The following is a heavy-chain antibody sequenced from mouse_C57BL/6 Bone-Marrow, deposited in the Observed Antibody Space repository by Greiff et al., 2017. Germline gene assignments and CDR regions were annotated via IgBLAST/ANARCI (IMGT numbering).Heavy chain of an antibody. CDR1: GYTFTSYW. Sequence: VQLQQPGAELVKPGASVKMSCKASGYTFTSYWITWVKQRPGQGLEWIGDIYPGSGSTNYNEKFKSKATLTVDTSSSTAYMQLSSLTSEDSAVYYCARADYYGSSHYFDYWGQGTTRTVSS. CDR3: ARADYYGSSHYFDY. CDR2: IYPGSGST. J-gene: IGHJ2*01. D-gene: IGHD1-1*01. V-gene: IGHV1-55*01.